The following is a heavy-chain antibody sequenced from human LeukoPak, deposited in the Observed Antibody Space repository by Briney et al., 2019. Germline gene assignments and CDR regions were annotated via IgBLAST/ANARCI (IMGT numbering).Heavy chain of an antibody. CDR2: ISAYNGNT. CDR1: GYTFTSYG. D-gene: IGHD2-21*02. V-gene: IGHV1-18*01. J-gene: IGHJ4*02. Sequence: ASVKVSCKASGYTFTSYGISWVRQAPGQGLEWMGWISAYNGNTNYAQKLQGRVTITTDTSTSTAYMELRSLRSDDTAVYYCARDWGVVVTFDYWGQGPLVTVSS. CDR3: ARDWGVVVTFDY.